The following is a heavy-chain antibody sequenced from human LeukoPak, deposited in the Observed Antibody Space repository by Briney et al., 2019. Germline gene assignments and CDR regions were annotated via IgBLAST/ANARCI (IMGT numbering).Heavy chain of an antibody. Sequence: SETLSLNCAVYGVSFSGYYWSWLRQPPGKGLEWIGEINHSGSTNYNPSLKSRVTISVDTSKNQFSLKLSSVTAADTAVYYCARVRITMVRGSEYFQHWGQGTLVTVSS. J-gene: IGHJ1*01. CDR1: GVSFSGYY. V-gene: IGHV4-34*01. D-gene: IGHD3-10*01. CDR2: INHSGST. CDR3: ARVRITMVRGSEYFQH.